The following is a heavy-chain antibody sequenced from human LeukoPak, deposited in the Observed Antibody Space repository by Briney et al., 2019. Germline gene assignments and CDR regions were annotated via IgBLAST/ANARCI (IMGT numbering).Heavy chain of an antibody. CDR1: GFTFSSYA. CDR2: IPHDGSNK. Sequence: QSGRSLRLSCAASGFTFSSYAMHWVRQAPGKGLEWVAVIPHDGSNKYYADFVKGRFTISRDDSKNTLDLQMNSLRAEDTAVYYCARDLGYSYGTPYFYYGMDVWGKGTTVTVSS. V-gene: IGHV3-30*04. CDR3: ARDLGYSYGTPYFYYGMDV. D-gene: IGHD5-18*01. J-gene: IGHJ6*04.